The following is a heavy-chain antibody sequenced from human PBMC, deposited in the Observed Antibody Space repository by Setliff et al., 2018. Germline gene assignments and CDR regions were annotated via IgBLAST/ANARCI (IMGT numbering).Heavy chain of an antibody. V-gene: IGHV4-39*07. Sequence: PSETLSLTCTVSGGSISSYYWSWIRQPPGGGLEWIGILYYTGATYYNPSLKSRVTISLDTPNNQFSLKLSSVTAADTAVFYCARGYAARVGFGNWFDPWGQGTLVTVSS. CDR2: LYYTGAT. D-gene: IGHD6-6*01. CDR1: GGSISSYY. CDR3: ARGYAARVGFGNWFDP. J-gene: IGHJ5*02.